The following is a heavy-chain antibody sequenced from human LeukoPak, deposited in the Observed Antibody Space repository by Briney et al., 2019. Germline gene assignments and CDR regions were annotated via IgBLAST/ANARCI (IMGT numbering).Heavy chain of an antibody. CDR3: AKTQEYYDA. V-gene: IGHV3-23*01. CDR1: GFTFSNYA. Sequence: GGSLRLSCVASGFTFSNYAMSWVRQAPGKGLELVSGIYGSDDKTVYGDAVKGRFTISRDNSKNTLYLQTNGLRADDTAVYYCAKTQEYYDARGQGALVTVSS. J-gene: IGHJ5*02. CDR2: IYGSDDKT. D-gene: IGHD2/OR15-2a*01.